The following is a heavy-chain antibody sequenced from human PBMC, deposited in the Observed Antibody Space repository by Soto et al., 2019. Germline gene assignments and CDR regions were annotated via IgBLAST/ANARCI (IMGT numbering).Heavy chain of an antibody. CDR1: GYSFTSYW. D-gene: IGHD6-13*01. Sequence: GGSLEISCKDSGYSFTSYWIGWVRQMPGKGLEWMGIIYPGDSDTRYSPSFQGQVTNSADKSISTAYLQWSSLKSSDTAMYYCARSYCAPEPTNIAAAGTGVYYYYYGMDVWGQGTTVTVSS. CDR3: ARSYCAPEPTNIAAAGTGVYYYYYGMDV. J-gene: IGHJ6*02. V-gene: IGHV5-51*01. CDR2: IYPGDSDT.